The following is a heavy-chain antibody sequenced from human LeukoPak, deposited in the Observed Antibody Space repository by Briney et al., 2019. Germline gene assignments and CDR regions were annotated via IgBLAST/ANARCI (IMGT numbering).Heavy chain of an antibody. D-gene: IGHD6-13*01. CDR1: GGSISSSSYY. V-gene: IGHV4-39*07. Sequence: PSETLSLTCTVSGGSISSSSYYWGWIRQPPGKGLEWIGSIYYSGSTYYNPSLKSRVTISVDTSKNQFSLKLSSVTAADTAVCYCARGIGGYSSSWWVRYFDYWGQGILVTVSS. CDR2: IYYSGST. J-gene: IGHJ4*02. CDR3: ARGIGGYSSSWWVRYFDY.